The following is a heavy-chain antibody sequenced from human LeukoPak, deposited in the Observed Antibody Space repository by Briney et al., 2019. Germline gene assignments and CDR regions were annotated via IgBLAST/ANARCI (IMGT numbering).Heavy chain of an antibody. CDR3: AKDPDSGSYSYFDY. D-gene: IGHD1-26*01. Sequence: PGGSLRLSCAASGFTFSSYAMSWVRQAPGKGLEWVSAISGSGGSTYYADSVKGRFTISRDNSKNALYLQMNSLRAEDTAVYYCAKDPDSGSYSYFDYWGQGTLVTVSS. V-gene: IGHV3-23*01. CDR2: ISGSGGST. J-gene: IGHJ4*02. CDR1: GFTFSSYA.